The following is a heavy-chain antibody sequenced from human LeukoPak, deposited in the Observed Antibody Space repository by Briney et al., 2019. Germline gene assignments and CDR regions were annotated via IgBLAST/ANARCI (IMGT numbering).Heavy chain of an antibody. V-gene: IGHV3-64D*06. D-gene: IGHD6-13*01. CDR2: INSNGGST. J-gene: IGHJ4*02. Sequence: GGSLRLSCSASGFTFSSYAMHWVRQAPGKGLEYVSAINSNGGSTYYADSVKGRFTISRDNSKNTLYLQMSSLRAEDTAVYYCVKGRHSSSWYHPFDYWGQGTLVTVSS. CDR3: VKGRHSSSWYHPFDY. CDR1: GFTFSSYA.